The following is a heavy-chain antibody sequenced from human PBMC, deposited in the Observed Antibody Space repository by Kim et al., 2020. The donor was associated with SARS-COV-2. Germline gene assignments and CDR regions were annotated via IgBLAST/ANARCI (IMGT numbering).Heavy chain of an antibody. Sequence: SGPKLVNPTQTLTLTCTFSGFSLSTSGVGVGWIRPPPGKALECLAVIYWDDAKRYSPSLKSRLTITKDTSKNQVVLTMTNMDPVDTATYFCARRFAYYYDSSTYYPFDYWGQGTLVTVSS. J-gene: IGHJ4*02. CDR1: GFSLSTSGVG. V-gene: IGHV2-5*02. CDR3: ARRFAYYYDSSTYYPFDY. D-gene: IGHD3-22*01. CDR2: IYWDDAK.